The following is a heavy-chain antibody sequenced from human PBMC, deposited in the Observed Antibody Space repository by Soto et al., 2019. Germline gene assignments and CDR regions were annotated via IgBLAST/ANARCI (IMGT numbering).Heavy chain of an antibody. D-gene: IGHD3-22*01. J-gene: IGHJ3*02. CDR3: AKDTTYYYDSSGPDGYAFDI. CDR2: ISGSGGST. CDR1: GFTFSSYA. V-gene: IGHV3-23*01. Sequence: GGSLRLSCAASGFTFSSYAMSWVRQAPGKGLEWVSAISGSGGSTYYAGSVKGRFTISRDNSKNTLYLQMNSLRAEDTAVYYCAKDTTYYYDSSGPDGYAFDIWGQGTMVTVSS.